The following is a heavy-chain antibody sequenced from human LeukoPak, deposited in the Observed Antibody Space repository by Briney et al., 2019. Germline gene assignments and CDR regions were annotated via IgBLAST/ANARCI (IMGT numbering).Heavy chain of an antibody. CDR3: ARGLGGAHNWFDP. D-gene: IGHD3-10*01. J-gene: IGHJ5*02. Sequence: SETLSLTCTVSGGSISSYYWSWIRQPPGKGLEWIGYIYYSGSINYNPSLKSRVTISIDTSKNQFSLKLSSVTAADTAVYYCARGLGGAHNWFDPWGQGTLVTVSS. CDR1: GGSISSYY. V-gene: IGHV4-59*01. CDR2: IYYSGSI.